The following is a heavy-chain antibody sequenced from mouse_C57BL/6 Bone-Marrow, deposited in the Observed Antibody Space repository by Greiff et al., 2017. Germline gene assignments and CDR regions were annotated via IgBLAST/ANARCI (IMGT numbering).Heavy chain of an antibody. D-gene: IGHD1-1*01. CDR2: IDPSDSYT. Sequence: QVQLQQPGAELVRPGTSVKLSCKASGYTFTSYWMHWVKQRPGQGLEWIGVIDPSDSYTNYNQKLQGKATLTVDTSSSTAYMQLSSLTSEDSAVYYCASKVTYYGRVDFDYWGQGTTLTVSS. CDR3: ASKVTYYGRVDFDY. CDR1: GYTFTSYW. J-gene: IGHJ2*01. V-gene: IGHV1-59*01.